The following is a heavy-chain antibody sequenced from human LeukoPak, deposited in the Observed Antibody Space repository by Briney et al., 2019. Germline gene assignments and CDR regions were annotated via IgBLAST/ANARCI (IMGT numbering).Heavy chain of an antibody. J-gene: IGHJ4*02. D-gene: IGHD2-2*01. V-gene: IGHV3-23*01. CDR3: ARASWVSSAYAVR. CDR1: GFTFGSFA. Sequence: GGSLRLSCEASGFTFGSFAMSWVRQAPGKGLEWLSGISASGHYIYNADSVKGRFTISRDNSRNTVYLQLNNLRVEDTAIYYCARASWVSSAYAVRWGQGTQVTVSS. CDR2: ISASGHYI.